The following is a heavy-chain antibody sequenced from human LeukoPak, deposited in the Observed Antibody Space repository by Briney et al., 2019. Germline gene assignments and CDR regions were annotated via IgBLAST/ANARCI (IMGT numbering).Heavy chain of an antibody. CDR2: IYPGDSDT. Sequence: HGESLKISCKGSGYGFTSYWIGWVRQMPGKGLEWMGIIYPGDSDTRYSPSFQGQVTISADKSISTAYLQWSSLKASDTAMYYCARHQQWPLYNWFDPWGQGTLVTVSS. CDR3: ARHQQWPLYNWFDP. CDR1: GYGFTSYW. J-gene: IGHJ5*02. D-gene: IGHD6-19*01. V-gene: IGHV5-51*01.